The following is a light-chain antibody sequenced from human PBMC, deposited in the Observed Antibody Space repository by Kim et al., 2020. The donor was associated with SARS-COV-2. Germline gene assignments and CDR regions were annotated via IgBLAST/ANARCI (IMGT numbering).Light chain of an antibody. CDR1: SSNIGSNT. J-gene: IGLJ3*02. CDR2: SSD. Sequence: ELTQPPSASGTPGQRVTISCSGSSSNIGSNTVNWYQQLPGTAPKLLIYSSDQRPSGVPDRFSGSKSGTSASLAISGLQSEDEADYYCAAWDAGLNGPVFGGGTQLTVL. CDR3: AAWDAGLNGPV. V-gene: IGLV1-44*01.